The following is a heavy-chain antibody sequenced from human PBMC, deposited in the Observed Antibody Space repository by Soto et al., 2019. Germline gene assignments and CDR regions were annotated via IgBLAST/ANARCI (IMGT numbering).Heavy chain of an antibody. Sequence: GGSLRLSCAASGFTFSSYAMSWVRQAPGKGLEWVSAISGSGGSTYYADSVKGRFTISRDNSKNTLYLQMNSLRAEDTAVYYCAKDPLEYSGYESYFDYWGQGTLVTVSS. J-gene: IGHJ4*02. CDR1: GFTFSSYA. CDR2: ISGSGGST. CDR3: AKDPLEYSGYESYFDY. V-gene: IGHV3-23*01. D-gene: IGHD5-12*01.